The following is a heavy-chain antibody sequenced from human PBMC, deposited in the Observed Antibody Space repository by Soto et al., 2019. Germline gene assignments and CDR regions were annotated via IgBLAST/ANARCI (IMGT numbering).Heavy chain of an antibody. CDR1: GYTFTSYG. D-gene: IGHD2-21*02. CDR3: ARGVYCGGDCYSYYFDY. CDR2: ISAYNGNT. Sequence: AAGKVSCKASGYTFTSYGISWVRQAPGQGLEWMGWISAYNGNTNYAQKLQGRVTMTTDTSTSTAYMELRSLRSDDTAVYYCARGVYCGGDCYSYYFDYWGQGTLVTVSS. V-gene: IGHV1-18*04. J-gene: IGHJ4*02.